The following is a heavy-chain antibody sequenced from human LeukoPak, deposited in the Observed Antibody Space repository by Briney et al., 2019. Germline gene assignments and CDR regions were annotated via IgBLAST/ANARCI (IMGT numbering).Heavy chain of an antibody. CDR2: INQDGSEK. Sequence: GGSLRLSCVASGLTFSSYWMNWVRQAPGKGLEWVANINQDGSEKYYVESVKGRFTISRDNAQNSLSLQMNSLRVEDTAVYYCARAGTLWFGESLFDMWGQGTKVTVSS. CDR1: GLTFSSYW. D-gene: IGHD3-10*01. J-gene: IGHJ3*02. V-gene: IGHV3-7*05. CDR3: ARAGTLWFGESLFDM.